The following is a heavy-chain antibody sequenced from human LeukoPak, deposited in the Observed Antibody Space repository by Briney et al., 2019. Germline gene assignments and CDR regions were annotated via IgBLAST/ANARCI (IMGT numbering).Heavy chain of an antibody. D-gene: IGHD3-10*01. J-gene: IGHJ3*02. Sequence: SVKVSCKASGGTFSSYAISWVRQAPGQGLEWMGRIIPTLGIANYAQKFQGRVTITADKSTSTAYMELSSLRSEDTAVYYCATIYYYGSGGDIWGQGTMVTVSS. CDR2: IIPTLGIA. V-gene: IGHV1-69*04. CDR1: GGTFSSYA. CDR3: ATIYYYGSGGDI.